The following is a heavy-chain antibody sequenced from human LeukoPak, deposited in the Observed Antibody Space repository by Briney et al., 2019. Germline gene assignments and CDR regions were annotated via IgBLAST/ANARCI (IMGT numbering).Heavy chain of an antibody. Sequence: SETLSLTCTVSGGSISSYYWSWIRQPPGKGLEWIGYIYTSGSTNYNPSLKSRVTISVDTSKNQFSLKLSSVAAADTAVYYCARRKVDHDYFDYWGQGTLVTVSS. CDR3: ARRKVDHDYFDY. D-gene: IGHD2-2*01. CDR2: IYTSGST. J-gene: IGHJ4*02. V-gene: IGHV4-4*09. CDR1: GGSISSYY.